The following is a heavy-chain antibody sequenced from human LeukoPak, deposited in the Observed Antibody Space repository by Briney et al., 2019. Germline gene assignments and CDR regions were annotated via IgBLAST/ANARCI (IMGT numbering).Heavy chain of an antibody. V-gene: IGHV3-23*01. CDR1: GFTFSSYA. CDR3: AKATKVSCSGATCYPFDY. CDR2: IVSSGTNT. D-gene: IGHD2-15*01. Sequence: GGSLRLSCAPSGFTFSSYAMNSGRQAPGKGLECISVIVSSGTNTYYADSVKGRFTISRDNSRNTLYLQMNSLRVDDTAVYYCAKATKVSCSGATCYPFDYWGQGTLVTVSS. J-gene: IGHJ4*02.